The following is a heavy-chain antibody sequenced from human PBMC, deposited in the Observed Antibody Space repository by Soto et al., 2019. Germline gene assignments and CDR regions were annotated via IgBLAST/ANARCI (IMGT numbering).Heavy chain of an antibody. CDR3: ARHDCGGDCYSDYYYYYGMDV. D-gene: IGHD2-21*02. J-gene: IGHJ6*02. CDR2: IYPGDSDT. Sequence: GGSLKIFRKGSWYSFSSYLIGLVRPIPGKRPGWVGIIYPGDSDTRYRPSFQGQVTISADKSISTAYLQWSSLKASDTDMYYCARHDCGGDCYSDYYYYYGMDVWGQGTTVTVSS. CDR1: WYSFSSYL. V-gene: IGHV5-51*01.